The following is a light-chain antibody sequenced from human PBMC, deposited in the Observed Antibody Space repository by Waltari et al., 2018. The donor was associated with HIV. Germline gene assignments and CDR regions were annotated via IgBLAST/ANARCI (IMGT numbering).Light chain of an antibody. CDR3: QQYSVFPFT. V-gene: IGKV1D-8*01. CDR1: RDVSTS. J-gene: IGKJ2*01. Sequence: ISLTQSPSFSASVGDRVTINCQSSRDVSTSLAWYQQKSGAAPKLLVYGASFLEDGVPSRFSGSGSETDFALTIGCLQSEDFATYFCQQYSVFPFTFGQGTEVQIK. CDR2: GAS.